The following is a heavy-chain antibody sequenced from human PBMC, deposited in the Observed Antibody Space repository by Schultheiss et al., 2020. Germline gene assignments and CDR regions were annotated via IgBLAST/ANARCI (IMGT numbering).Heavy chain of an antibody. Sequence: GGSLRLSCEASGFTFSSYGMHWVRQAPGKGLEWVSVISWNSGYIDYADSVKGRFTISRDNAKNSLYLQMNSLRAEDTALYYCSRRTDAYSMDVWGQGTTVTVSS. J-gene: IGHJ6*02. V-gene: IGHV3-9*01. CDR2: ISWNSGYI. CDR1: GFTFSSYG. CDR3: SRRTDAYSMDV.